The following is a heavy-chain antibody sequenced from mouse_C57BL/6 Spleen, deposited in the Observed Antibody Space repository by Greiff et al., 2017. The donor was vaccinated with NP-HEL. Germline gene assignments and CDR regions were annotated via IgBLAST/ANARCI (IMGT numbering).Heavy chain of an antibody. CDR2: IYPGDGDT. Sequence: QVHVKQSGPELVKPGASVKISCKASGYAFSSSWMNWVKQRPGKGLEWIGRIYPGDGDTNYNGKFKGKATLTADKSSSTAYMQLSSLTSEDSAVYFCAREGDYDDYWGQGTTLTVSS. CDR1: GYAFSSSW. J-gene: IGHJ2*01. V-gene: IGHV1-82*01. D-gene: IGHD2-4*01. CDR3: AREGDYDDY.